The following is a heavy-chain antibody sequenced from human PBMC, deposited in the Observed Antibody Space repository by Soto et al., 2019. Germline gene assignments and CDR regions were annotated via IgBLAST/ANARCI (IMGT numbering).Heavy chain of an antibody. J-gene: IGHJ4*02. Sequence: GGSLRLSCAASGFTFSSYSMNWVRQAPGKGLEWVSSISSSSSYIYYADSVKGRFTISRDNAKNSLYLQMNSLRAEDTAVYYCARGIRVVPYGSGSYYTYYFDYWGQGTLVTVSS. CDR1: GFTFSSYS. V-gene: IGHV3-21*01. CDR3: ARGIRVVPYGSGSYYTYYFDY. CDR2: ISSSSSYI. D-gene: IGHD3-10*01.